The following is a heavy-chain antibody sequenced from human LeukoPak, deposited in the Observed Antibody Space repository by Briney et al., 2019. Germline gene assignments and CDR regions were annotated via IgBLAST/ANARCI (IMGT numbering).Heavy chain of an antibody. CDR1: GFTFSNYA. V-gene: IGHV3-74*01. CDR2: IDGDGSST. J-gene: IGHJ4*02. Sequence: GGSLRLSCAASGFTFSNYAIHWVRQAPGKGLVWVSRIDGDGSSTSYADSVKGRFTISRDNAKNTLYLQMNSLRAEDTAVYYCARTIVGAAFDYWGQGTLVTVSS. CDR3: ARTIVGAAFDY. D-gene: IGHD1-26*01.